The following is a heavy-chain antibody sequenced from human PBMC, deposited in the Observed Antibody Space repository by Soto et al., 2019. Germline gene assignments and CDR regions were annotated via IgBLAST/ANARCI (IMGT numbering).Heavy chain of an antibody. CDR2: IYPGDSDT. CDR3: ARSRSTYSSSWVFDY. Sequence: PGESLKISCKGSGYSFTSYWIGWVRQMPGKGLEWMGIIYPGDSDTRYSPSFQGQVTVSADKSISIAYLQWSSLKASDTAMYYCARSRSTYSSSWVFDYWGQGTLVTVSS. D-gene: IGHD6-13*01. J-gene: IGHJ4*02. CDR1: GYSFTSYW. V-gene: IGHV5-51*01.